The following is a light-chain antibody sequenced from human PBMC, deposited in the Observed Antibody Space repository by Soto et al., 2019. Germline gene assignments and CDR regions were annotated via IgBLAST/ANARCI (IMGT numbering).Light chain of an antibody. V-gene: IGKV2-24*01. CDR3: MQATQFPSR. CDR2: KIS. J-gene: IGKJ1*01. CDR1: QSLVHSGGNTY. Sequence: DIVMPQTPLSSPVTLGQPASISCASSQSLVHSGGNTYLSWLQQRPGHPPRLRIYKISNRFSGVTDRFSGSGAGTDFTLRSSRVEAEDVGVYYCMQATQFPSRFGQGTKVEIK.